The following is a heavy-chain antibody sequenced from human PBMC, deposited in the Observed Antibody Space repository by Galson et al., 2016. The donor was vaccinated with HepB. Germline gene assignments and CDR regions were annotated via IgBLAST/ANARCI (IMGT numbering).Heavy chain of an antibody. V-gene: IGHV3-11*06. J-gene: IGHJ4*02. Sequence: SLRLSCAASGFTLSDYYISWIRQAPGKGLEWLSYTSSTGHTNHADSIKGRFTISRDNAKNSLFLQMDSLRAEDTAVYYCARGGSYYGYFDYWGQGTLVTVSS. CDR3: ARGGSYYGYFDY. CDR1: GFTLSDYY. D-gene: IGHD1-26*01. CDR2: TSSTGHT.